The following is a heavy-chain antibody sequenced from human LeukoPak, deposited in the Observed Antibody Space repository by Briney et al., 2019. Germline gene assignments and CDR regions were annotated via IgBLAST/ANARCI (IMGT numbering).Heavy chain of an antibody. J-gene: IGHJ5*02. D-gene: IGHD4-11*01. CDR2: INTNTGNP. CDR1: GYTFTSYA. Sequence: ASVKVSCKASGYTFTSYAMNWVRQAPGQGLEWMGWINTNTGNPTYAQGFTGRFVFPLGTSVSTAYLQISSLKAEDTAVYYCARRIDYSNYGKFDPWGQGTLVTVSS. CDR3: ARRIDYSNYGKFDP. V-gene: IGHV7-4-1*02.